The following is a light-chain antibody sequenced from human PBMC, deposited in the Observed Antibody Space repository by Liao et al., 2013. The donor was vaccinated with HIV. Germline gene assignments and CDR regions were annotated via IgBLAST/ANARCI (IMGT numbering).Light chain of an antibody. Sequence: SYELTQPPSVSVAPGKTATITCGGKNIERKSVNWFQQKPGQAPVLVIYYDSDRPSGIPERFSGSNSGNTATLTISRVEAGDEADYYCQVWDSSSDHGVVFGGGTKLTVL. CDR3: QVWDSSSDHGVV. J-gene: IGLJ2*01. V-gene: IGLV3-21*04. CDR1: NIERKS. CDR2: YDS.